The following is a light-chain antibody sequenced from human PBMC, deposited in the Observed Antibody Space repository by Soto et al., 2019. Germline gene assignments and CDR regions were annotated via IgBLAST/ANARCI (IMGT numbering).Light chain of an antibody. CDR3: ATWDDSVRVV. V-gene: IGLV1-47*01. CDR2: RND. J-gene: IGLJ2*01. Sequence: QSVLTQPTSASGTPGQRVTISCSGSSSNIESNYVYWYQQLPGTAPKLLIYRNDQRPSGVPDRFSGSKSGTSASLAISGLRSEDEADYYCATWDDSVRVVFGGGTQLTVL. CDR1: SSNIESNY.